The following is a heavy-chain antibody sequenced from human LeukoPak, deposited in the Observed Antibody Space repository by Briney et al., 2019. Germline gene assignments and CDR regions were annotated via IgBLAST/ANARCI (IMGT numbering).Heavy chain of an antibody. D-gene: IGHD6-13*01. CDR3: ARVGSSSWGEDY. CDR2: IWYDGSNK. Sequence: PGGSLRLSCAASGFTFSSYGMHWVRQAPGKGLEWVAVIWYDGSNKYYADSVKGRFTISRDNSENTLYLQMNSLRAEDTAVYYCARVGSSSWGEDYWGQGTLVTVSS. CDR1: GFTFSSYG. J-gene: IGHJ4*02. V-gene: IGHV3-33*01.